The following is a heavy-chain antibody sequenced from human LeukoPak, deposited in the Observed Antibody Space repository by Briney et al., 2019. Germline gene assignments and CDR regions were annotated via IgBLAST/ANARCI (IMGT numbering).Heavy chain of an antibody. V-gene: IGHV4-30-4*08. J-gene: IGHJ4*02. CDR1: GGSISSGDYY. D-gene: IGHD3-22*01. CDR3: ARDNPTYYYDSSGYRH. Sequence: PSETLSLTCTVSGGSISSGDYYWSWIRQPPGKGLEWIGYIYYSGSTYYNPSLKSRVTLSVDTSKNQFSLKLSSVTAADTAVYYCARDNPTYYYDSSGYRHWGQGTPVTVSS. CDR2: IYYSGST.